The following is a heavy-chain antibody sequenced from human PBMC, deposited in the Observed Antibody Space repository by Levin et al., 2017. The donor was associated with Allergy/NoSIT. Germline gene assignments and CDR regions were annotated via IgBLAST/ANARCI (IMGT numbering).Heavy chain of an antibody. CDR2: IKQDGTEK. CDR1: GFPFSSYW. Sequence: GGSLRLSCVASGFPFSSYWMSWVRQAPGKGLEWVANIKQDGTEKYYVDSVKGRFTISKDNAENSLYLQMNSLRAEDTAVYFCAREEHSTYYHWGQGTLVTVSS. V-gene: IGHV3-7*01. D-gene: IGHD4-11*01. J-gene: IGHJ1*01. CDR3: AREEHSTYYH.